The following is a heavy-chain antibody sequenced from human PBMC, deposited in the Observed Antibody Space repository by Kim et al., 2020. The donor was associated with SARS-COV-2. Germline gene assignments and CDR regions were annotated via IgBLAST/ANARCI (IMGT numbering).Heavy chain of an antibody. J-gene: IGHJ4*02. V-gene: IGHV3-23*01. CDR3: ANRDRAVTTPKCFDY. D-gene: IGHD4-17*01. Sequence: AECVEGRFTISRDNPKNTVYRQMTSLRAEDTAVYYCANRDRAVTTPKCFDYWGQGTLVTVSS.